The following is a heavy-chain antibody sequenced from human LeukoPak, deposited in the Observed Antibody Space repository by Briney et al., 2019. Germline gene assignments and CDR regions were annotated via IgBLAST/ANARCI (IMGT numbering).Heavy chain of an antibody. Sequence: GGSLRLSCAASGFTFDDYAMHWVRQAPGKGLEWVSGISWNSGSIGYADSVKGRFTISRDNAKNSLYLQMNSLRAEDTALYCCAKDLTTGGYWGQGTLVTVSS. J-gene: IGHJ4*02. V-gene: IGHV3-9*01. CDR3: AKDLTTGGY. CDR1: GFTFDDYA. D-gene: IGHD4-11*01. CDR2: ISWNSGSI.